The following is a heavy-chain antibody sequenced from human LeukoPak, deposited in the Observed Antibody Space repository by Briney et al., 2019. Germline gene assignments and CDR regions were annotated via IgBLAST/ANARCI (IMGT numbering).Heavy chain of an antibody. D-gene: IGHD3-10*01. CDR1: GFTFRIYA. J-gene: IGHJ4*02. CDR3: AKDPMVRGLTYDN. V-gene: IGHV3-23*01. Sequence: PGGSLRLSCAASGFTFRIYAMSWVRQAPGKGLEWVSAISGSGGSTYYADSVKGRFTISRDNSKNTLYLQMNSLRADDTAVYYCAKDPMVRGLTYDNWGQGTLVTVSS. CDR2: ISGSGGST.